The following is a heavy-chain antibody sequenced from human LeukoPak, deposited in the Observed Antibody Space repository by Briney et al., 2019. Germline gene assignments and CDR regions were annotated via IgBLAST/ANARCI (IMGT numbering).Heavy chain of an antibody. V-gene: IGHV1-24*01. CDR3: ATRTMIVVTHNWLDP. Sequence: ASVKVSCKVSGYTLTELSMHWVRQAPGKGLEWMGGFDPEDGETIYAQKFQGRVTMTEDTSTDTAYMELSSLRSEDTAVYYCATRTMIVVTHNWLDPWGQGTLVTVSS. CDR1: GYTLTELS. J-gene: IGHJ5*02. D-gene: IGHD3-22*01. CDR2: FDPEDGET.